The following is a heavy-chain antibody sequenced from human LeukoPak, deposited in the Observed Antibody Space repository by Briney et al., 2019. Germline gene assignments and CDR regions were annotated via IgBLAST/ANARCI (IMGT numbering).Heavy chain of an antibody. D-gene: IGHD3-22*01. V-gene: IGHV1-8*01. CDR2: MNPNSGNT. J-gene: IGHJ4*02. Sequence: ASVKVSCKASGYTFSSYDINWVRQATGQGLEWMGWMNPNSGNTGYAQKFQGRVTMTRNTSISTAYMELSSLRSEDTAVYYCARDATHYDSSGYYHDYWGQGTLVTVSS. CDR1: GYTFSSYD. CDR3: ARDATHYDSSGYYHDY.